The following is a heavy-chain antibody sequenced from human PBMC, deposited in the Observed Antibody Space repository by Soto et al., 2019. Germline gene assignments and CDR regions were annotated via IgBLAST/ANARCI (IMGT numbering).Heavy chain of an antibody. V-gene: IGHV1-8*01. J-gene: IGHJ4*02. Sequence: QVQLVQSGAEVKKPGASVKVSCKDSGYTFTSYDINWVRQATGQGLVWMGWMNPNSDNTGYAQKFQGRVTMTRTTSISTAYMELSSLRSEDTAAYYCAMEKSGYYDYWAQGTLVTVSS. D-gene: IGHD3-3*01. CDR1: GYTFTSYD. CDR2: MNPNSDNT. CDR3: AMEKSGYYDY.